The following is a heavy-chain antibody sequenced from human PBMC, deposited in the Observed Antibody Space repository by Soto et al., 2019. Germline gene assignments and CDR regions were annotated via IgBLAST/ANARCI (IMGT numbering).Heavy chain of an antibody. V-gene: IGHV3-15*07. CDR3: TTVRLVPAAYNHYYSYYGMDV. J-gene: IGHJ6*02. Sequence: EVQLVESGGGLVKPGGSLRLSCAASGFTFSNAWMNWVRQAPGKGLEWVGRIKSKTDGGTTDYAAPVKGRFTISRDDSKNTLYLQMNSLKTEDTAVYYCTTVRLVPAAYNHYYSYYGMDVWGQGTTVTVSS. D-gene: IGHD2-2*01. CDR2: IKSKTDGGTT. CDR1: GFTFSNAW.